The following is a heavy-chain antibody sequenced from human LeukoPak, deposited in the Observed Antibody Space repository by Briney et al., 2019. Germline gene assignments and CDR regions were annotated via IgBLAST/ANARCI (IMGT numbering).Heavy chain of an antibody. J-gene: IGHJ5*02. CDR2: IYPSGGT. V-gene: IGHV4-4*09. Sequence: SETLSLTCTVSGGPIDSYYWSWIRLPPGKGLEWIGYIYPSGGTHYNPSLLTRVSMSVDTSKNQFFLKVRSATAADTAVYFCARRIVAGATNSHLFDPWGQGTLVTVSS. CDR1: GGPIDSYY. CDR3: ARRIVAGATNSHLFDP. D-gene: IGHD2-21*01.